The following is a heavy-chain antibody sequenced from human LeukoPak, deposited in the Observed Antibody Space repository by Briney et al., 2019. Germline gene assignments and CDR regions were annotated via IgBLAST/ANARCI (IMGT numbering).Heavy chain of an antibody. Sequence: ASVKVSCKASGYTFTSYGISWVRQAPGQGLEWMGWISAYNGNTNYAQKLQGRVTMTTDTSTSTAYMELRSLRSDDTAVYYCARATPDSSSWYNWFGPWGQGTLVTVSS. J-gene: IGHJ5*02. CDR3: ARATPDSSSWYNWFGP. V-gene: IGHV1-18*01. CDR2: ISAYNGNT. CDR1: GYTFTSYG. D-gene: IGHD6-13*01.